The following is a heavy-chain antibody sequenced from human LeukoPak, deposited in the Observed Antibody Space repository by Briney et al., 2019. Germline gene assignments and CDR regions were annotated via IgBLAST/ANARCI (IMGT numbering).Heavy chain of an antibody. J-gene: IGHJ4*02. CDR2: INSDGSST. Sequence: GGSLRLSCAAPGFTLSNYWMHWVRQAPGKGLVWVSRINSDGSSTTSADSVKGRFTISRDNAKNTLYLQMNSLRAEDTAVYYCAKGGATVIDYWGQGTLVTVSS. CDR3: AKGGATVIDY. D-gene: IGHD4-17*01. CDR1: GFTLSNYW. V-gene: IGHV3-74*01.